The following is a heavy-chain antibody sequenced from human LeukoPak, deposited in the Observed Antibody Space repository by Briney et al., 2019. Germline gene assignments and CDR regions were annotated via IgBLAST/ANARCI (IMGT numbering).Heavy chain of an antibody. V-gene: IGHV1-2*02. D-gene: IGHD3-10*01. J-gene: IGHJ3*02. Sequence: ASAKVSFEASGYTFTGYYMHWVRQAPGQGLEWMGWINPNSGGTNYAQKFQGRVTMTRDTSISTAYMELSRLRSDDTAVYYCASGYYGSGSYFAGNAFDIWGQGTMVTVSS. CDR2: INPNSGGT. CDR1: GYTFTGYY. CDR3: ASGYYGSGSYFAGNAFDI.